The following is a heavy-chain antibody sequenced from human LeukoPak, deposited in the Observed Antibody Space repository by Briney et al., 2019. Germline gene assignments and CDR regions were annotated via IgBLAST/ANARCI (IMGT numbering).Heavy chain of an antibody. CDR2: IRSDATNM. V-gene: IGHV3-30*02. J-gene: IGHJ5*02. D-gene: IGHD4-11*01. CDR3: AKDAQRGFDYSNSLQS. CDR1: GFTFSHYG. Sequence: GGSLRLSCATSGFTFSHYGMHWVRQAPGKGLEWVAVIRSDATNMYYGDSVKGRFIISRDNSKNTIYLQMNSLRVEDTAVYYCAKDAQRGFDYSNSLQSWGQGTLVTASS.